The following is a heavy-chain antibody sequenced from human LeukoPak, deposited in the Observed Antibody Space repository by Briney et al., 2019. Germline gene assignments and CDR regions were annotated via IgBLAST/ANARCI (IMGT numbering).Heavy chain of an antibody. Sequence: SETLSLTCAVSGGSISSGGYSWSWIRQPPGTGLEWIGYIYHSGSTYYNPSLKSRVTISVDRSKNQFSLKLSSVTAADTAVYYCARGSPVRTRKPEHWFDPWGQGTLVTVSS. CDR3: ARGSPVRTRKPEHWFDP. D-gene: IGHD3-10*01. CDR1: GGSISSGGYS. CDR2: IYHSGST. V-gene: IGHV4-30-2*01. J-gene: IGHJ5*02.